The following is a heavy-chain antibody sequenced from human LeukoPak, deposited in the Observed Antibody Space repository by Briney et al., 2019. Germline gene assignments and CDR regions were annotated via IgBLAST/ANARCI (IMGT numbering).Heavy chain of an antibody. CDR1: GFTFSSYA. CDR2: ISGSGDST. Sequence: GGSLRLSCAASGFTFSSYAMSWVRQAPGKGLEWVSAISGSGDSTYYADSVKGRFTISRDNSKNTLYLQMNSLKAEDTAAYYCATEDSSDYYSFDYWGQGTLVTVSS. V-gene: IGHV3-23*01. J-gene: IGHJ4*02. D-gene: IGHD3-22*01. CDR3: ATEDSSDYYSFDY.